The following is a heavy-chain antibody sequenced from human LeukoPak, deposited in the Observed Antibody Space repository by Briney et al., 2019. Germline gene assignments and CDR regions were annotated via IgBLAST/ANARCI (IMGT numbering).Heavy chain of an antibody. Sequence: GSLRLSCAASGSTVSSNYMSWVRQAPGKGLEWVSVIYSGGSTYYADSVKGRFTISRDNSKNTLYLQMNSLRAEDTAVYYCARGMEYNWNPPDYWGQGTLVTVSS. J-gene: IGHJ4*02. CDR2: IYSGGST. CDR3: ARGMEYNWNPPDY. D-gene: IGHD1-20*01. CDR1: GSTVSSNY. V-gene: IGHV3-53*01.